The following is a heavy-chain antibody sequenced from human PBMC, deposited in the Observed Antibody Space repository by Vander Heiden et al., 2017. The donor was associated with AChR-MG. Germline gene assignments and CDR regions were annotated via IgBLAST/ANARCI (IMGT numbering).Heavy chain of an antibody. J-gene: IGHJ6*02. CDR3: AKDRKVWYGVTIPPGGMDV. CDR1: GFRFGDFG. Sequence: QGQLVESGGGEVRPGESLRLSCAGSGFRFGDFGMHWVRQAPGKGLEWVAFTRFDGLTQDYADAVRGRFTISRDNSNRMLYLEMKSLRTDDTATYYCAKDRKVWYGVTIPPGGMDVWGQGTTVTVS. CDR2: TRFDGLTQ. V-gene: IGHV3-30*02. D-gene: IGHD3-3*01.